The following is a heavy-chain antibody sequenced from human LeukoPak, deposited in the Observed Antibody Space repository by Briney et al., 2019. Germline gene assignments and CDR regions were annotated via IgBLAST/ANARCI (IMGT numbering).Heavy chain of an antibody. CDR3: ARVGYDILTGYYGDAFDI. CDR2: IYYSGST. J-gene: IGHJ3*02. CDR1: GGSISSYY. D-gene: IGHD3-9*01. V-gene: IGHV4-59*01. Sequence: SETLSLTCTVSGGSISSYYWSWIRQPPGKGLEWIGYIYYSGSTNYNPSLKSRVTISVDTSKNQFSLKLSSVTAADTAVYYCARVGYDILTGYYGDAFDIWGQGTVVTVSS.